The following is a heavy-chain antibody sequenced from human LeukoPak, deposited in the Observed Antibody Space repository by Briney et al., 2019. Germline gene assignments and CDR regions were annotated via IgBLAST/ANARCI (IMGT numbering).Heavy chain of an antibody. Sequence: GESLKISCKGSEYSFTSYWIGWVRQMPGKGLEWMGIIWPGDSETRYSPSFQGQVTISADKSIDTAYLRWSSLKASDTAMYYCARHAGSQRADSEFDYRGQGALVTVSS. CDR3: ARHAGSQRADSEFDY. CDR2: IWPGDSET. CDR1: EYSFTSYW. D-gene: IGHD3-10*01. J-gene: IGHJ4*02. V-gene: IGHV5-51*01.